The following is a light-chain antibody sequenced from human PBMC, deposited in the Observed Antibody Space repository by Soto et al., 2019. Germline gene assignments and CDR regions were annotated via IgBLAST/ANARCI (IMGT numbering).Light chain of an antibody. J-gene: IGLJ1*01. V-gene: IGLV2-8*01. CDR2: EVS. Sequence: QSALTQPASGSGSPGQSITISCTGTSSDVGGYNYISWYQHHPGKAPKLMIYEVSQRPSGVPDRFSGSKSGNTASLTVSGLQAEDEADYYCTSYAGSNNRGVFGSGSKVTVL. CDR3: TSYAGSNNRGV. CDR1: SSDVGGYNY.